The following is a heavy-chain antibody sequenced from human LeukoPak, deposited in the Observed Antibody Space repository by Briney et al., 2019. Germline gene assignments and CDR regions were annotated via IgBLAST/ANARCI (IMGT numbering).Heavy chain of an antibody. CDR2: ISSSSSTI. CDR1: GFTFSSYS. CDR3: ARDWSHYYDSSGYVPQYYFDY. D-gene: IGHD3-22*01. V-gene: IGHV3-48*01. J-gene: IGHJ4*02. Sequence: GGSLRLSCAASGFTFSSYSMNWVRQAPGKGLEWVSYISSSSSTIYYADSVKGRFTISRDNAKNSLYLQMNSLRAEDTAVYYCARDWSHYYDSSGYVPQYYFDYWGQGTLVTVSS.